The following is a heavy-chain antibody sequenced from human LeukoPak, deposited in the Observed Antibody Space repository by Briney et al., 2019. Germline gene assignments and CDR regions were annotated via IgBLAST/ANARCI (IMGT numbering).Heavy chain of an antibody. J-gene: IGHJ4*02. CDR2: IYYSGST. CDR3: ARGALYDFWSGSSFDY. D-gene: IGHD3-3*01. Sequence: SETLSLTCTVSGGSISTYYWSWIRQPPGKGLEWIGYIYYSGSTNYNPSLKSRVTISVDTSKNQFSLKPSSVTAADTAVYYCARGALYDFWSGSSFDYWGQGTLVTVSS. CDR1: GGSISTYY. V-gene: IGHV4-59*01.